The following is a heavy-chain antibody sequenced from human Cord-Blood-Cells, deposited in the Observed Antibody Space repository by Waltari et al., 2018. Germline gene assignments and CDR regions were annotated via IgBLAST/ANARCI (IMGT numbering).Heavy chain of an antibody. Sequence: QVPLQQWGAGLLTPSETLSLPCAVYGGLCSRYYWSWIRQPPGKGLEWSGEINHSGSTNYNPSLKRRVTISVDTSKNQFSLKLSSVTAADTAVYYCASSWELQGNWFDPWGQGTLVTVSS. J-gene: IGHJ5*02. CDR3: ASSWELQGNWFDP. CDR2: INHSGST. CDR1: GGLCSRYY. D-gene: IGHD1-26*01. V-gene: IGHV4-34*01.